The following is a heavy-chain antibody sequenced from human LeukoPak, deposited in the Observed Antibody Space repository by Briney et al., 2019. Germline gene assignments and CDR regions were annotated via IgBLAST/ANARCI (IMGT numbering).Heavy chain of an antibody. CDR3: ARYGVSSSTSYIDF. V-gene: IGHV3-21*01. CDR1: GFSFSTYA. Sequence: VGSLRLSCAASGFSFSTYAMKGVPQAPEEGLKWVSCITGDSAYIYYADSVKGPFTISRDNAQNSLYLQMNSLRAEDRAVYYCARYGVSSSTSYIDFWGQGTLVTVSS. J-gene: IGHJ4*02. D-gene: IGHD2-2*01. CDR2: ITGDSAYI.